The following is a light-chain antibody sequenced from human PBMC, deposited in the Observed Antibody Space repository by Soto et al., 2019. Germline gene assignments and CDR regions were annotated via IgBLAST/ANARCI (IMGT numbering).Light chain of an antibody. CDR1: QSVSSAY. V-gene: IGKV3-20*01. CDR2: AAS. CDR3: QQYGSSSTWT. Sequence: EIVLTQSPGTLSLSPGERATLSCRASQSVSSAYLAWYQHKPGQPPTLLIYAASSRVTGIPDRFSGSGSGTDFALTISRLAPEDFAVYYCQQYGSSSTWTFGQGTKVDIK. J-gene: IGKJ1*01.